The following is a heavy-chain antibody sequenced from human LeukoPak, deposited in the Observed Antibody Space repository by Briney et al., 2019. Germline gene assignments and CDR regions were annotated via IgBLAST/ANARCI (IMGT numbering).Heavy chain of an antibody. V-gene: IGHV3-74*01. CDR2: INSDGSST. D-gene: IGHD1-26*01. J-gene: IGHJ6*02. CDR3: ARVRSGSPAGNYGMDV. CDR1: GFTFSSYW. Sequence: GGSLRLSCAASGFTFSSYWMHWVRQAPGKGLVWVSRINSDGSSTSYADSVKGRFTISRDNAKNTLYLQMNGLRAEDTAVYYCARVRSGSPAGNYGMDVWGQGTTVTVSS.